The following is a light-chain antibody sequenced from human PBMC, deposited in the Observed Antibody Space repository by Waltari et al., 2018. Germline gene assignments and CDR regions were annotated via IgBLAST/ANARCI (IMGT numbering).Light chain of an antibody. V-gene: IGLV3-25*03. CDR2: KHS. Sequence: SSELTPPPSVSVSPGQTARITRSGAELAKPYAYWYQQKPGQAPVLVIYKHSERPSGIPERFSGASSGTTVTLTISGVQAEDEAEYYCQSGHSSGSYVLFGGGTKVTVL. CDR3: QSGHSSGSYVL. CDR1: ELAKPY. J-gene: IGLJ2*01.